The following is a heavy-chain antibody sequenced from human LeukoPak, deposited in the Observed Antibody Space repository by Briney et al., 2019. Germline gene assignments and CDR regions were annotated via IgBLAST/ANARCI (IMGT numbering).Heavy chain of an antibody. CDR3: GRDPNGDYIGAFDFQR. J-gene: IGHJ1*01. V-gene: IGHV3-23*01. CDR1: GFTFSNFA. D-gene: IGHD4-17*01. Sequence: GGSLGLSCVASGFTFSNFAMVWVRQAPGKGLEWVSAITAGSSTKKYADSVKDRFTISRDNSKDTLYLQMTSLRDEDTAVYYCGRDPNGDYIGAFDFQRWGRGTLVTVSS. CDR2: ITAGSSTK.